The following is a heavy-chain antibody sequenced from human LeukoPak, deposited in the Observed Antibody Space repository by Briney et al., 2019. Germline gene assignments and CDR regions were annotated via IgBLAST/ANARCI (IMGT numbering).Heavy chain of an antibody. CDR1: GGSISSSSYY. J-gene: IGHJ4*02. CDR3: AREGQQQLDGSDY. V-gene: IGHV4-39*07. Sequence: PSETLSLTCTVSGGSISSSSYYWGWIRQPPGKGLEWIGSIYYSGSTYHNPSLKSRVTISVDTSKNQFSLKLSSVTAADTAVYYCAREGQQQLDGSDYWGQGTLVTVSS. CDR2: IYYSGST. D-gene: IGHD6-13*01.